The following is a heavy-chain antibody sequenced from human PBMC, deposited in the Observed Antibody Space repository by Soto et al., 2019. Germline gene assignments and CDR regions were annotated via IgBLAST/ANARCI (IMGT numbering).Heavy chain of an antibody. CDR1: GFTFSSYE. CDR2: ISSSGSTI. V-gene: IGHV3-48*03. Sequence: GGSLRLSXAASGFTFSSYEMNWVRQAPGKGLEWVSYISSSGSTIYYADSVKGRFTISRDNAKNSLYLQMNSLRAEDTAVYYCARSYYYDTSDYYFDFDYWGQGTLVTVSS. J-gene: IGHJ4*02. CDR3: ARSYYYDTSDYYFDFDY. D-gene: IGHD3-22*01.